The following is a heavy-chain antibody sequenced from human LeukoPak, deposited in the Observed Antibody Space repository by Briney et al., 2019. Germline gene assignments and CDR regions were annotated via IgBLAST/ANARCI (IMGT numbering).Heavy chain of an antibody. CDR1: GGSISSGGYS. CDR2: IYHSGST. D-gene: IGHD3/OR15-3a*01. CDR3: ARSRTGYYVDFDY. Sequence: SQPLSLTCAVSGGSISSGGYSWSWIRQPPGKGLEWIGYIYHSGSTYYNPSLKSRVTISVDRSKNQFSLKLSSVTAADTAVYYCARSRTGYYVDFDYWGQGTLVTVSS. J-gene: IGHJ4*02. V-gene: IGHV4-30-2*01.